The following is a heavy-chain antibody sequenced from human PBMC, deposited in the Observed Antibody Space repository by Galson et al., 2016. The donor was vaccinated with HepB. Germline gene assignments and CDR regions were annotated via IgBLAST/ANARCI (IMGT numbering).Heavy chain of an antibody. CDR1: NASISSYY. J-gene: IGHJ6*02. V-gene: IGHV4-59*01. D-gene: IGHD2/OR15-2a*01. CDR2: IYYSGST. CDR3: ARLKGLLLPQYYYYYGMDV. Sequence: TLSLTCTVSNASISSYYWSWVRQPPGKGLEWIGYIYYSGSTNYNSSLKRRVTMSIDTSKNQFSLNLSSVTAADPAVYYCARLKGLLLPQYYYYYGMDVWGQGSTVTVSS.